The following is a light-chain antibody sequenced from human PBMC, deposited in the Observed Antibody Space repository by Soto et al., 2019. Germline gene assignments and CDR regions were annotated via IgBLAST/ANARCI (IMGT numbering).Light chain of an antibody. CDR1: QSVNSYY. Sequence: EIVLTQSPGTLSLSPGERATLSCRASQSVNSYYLAWYQQKPGQAPRLLIYGASSRATGIPDRFSGSGSGTDFTLTISRLEPEDFAVYYCQQYGSSPSWTFGQGTKVEMK. J-gene: IGKJ1*01. CDR2: GAS. V-gene: IGKV3-20*01. CDR3: QQYGSSPSWT.